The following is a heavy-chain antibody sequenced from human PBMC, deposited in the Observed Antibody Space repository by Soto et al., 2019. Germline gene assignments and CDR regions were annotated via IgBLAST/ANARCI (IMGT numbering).Heavy chain of an antibody. CDR1: GQSFSGHS. J-gene: IGHJ4*02. V-gene: IGHV4-34*01. CDR3: ARGSGIVALPGELEDVKYDY. Sequence: QVQLQQWGAGLVKPSETLSLSCAVYGQSFSGHSWAWIRQPPGQGLEWIGETNDSGSTYYNQALKSRVTISTDTSKNQFSLKLSSVSAADTAAYFCARGSGIVALPGELEDVKYDYWGQGTLVNVSS. D-gene: IGHD1-1*01. CDR2: TNDSGST.